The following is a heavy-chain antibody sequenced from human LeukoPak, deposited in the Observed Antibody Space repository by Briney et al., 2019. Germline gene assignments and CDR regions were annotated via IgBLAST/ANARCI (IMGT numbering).Heavy chain of an antibody. J-gene: IGHJ6*03. CDR1: GFTFSSFV. V-gene: IGHV3-30*02. Sequence: PGGSLRLSCAASGFTFSSFVMHGVRQAPGKGLGWVAFIRYDGSNKYYADSVEGRFTITRDNSKNTLYLQMNNLRAEDTAVYYCAKSLLSTITGTYAGYYYYMDVWGKGTTVTVSS. D-gene: IGHD1-20*01. CDR3: AKSLLSTITGTYAGYYYYMDV. CDR2: IRYDGSNK.